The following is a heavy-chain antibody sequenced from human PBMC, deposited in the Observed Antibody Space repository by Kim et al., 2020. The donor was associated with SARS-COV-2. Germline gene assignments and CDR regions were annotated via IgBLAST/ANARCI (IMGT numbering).Heavy chain of an antibody. Sequence: GGSLRLSCAASGFAFTSYAVSWVRQAPGKGLEWVSSISGSGGGTYYADSVKGRFTISRDNSRNTVSLQMNILRADDTAIYYCAKVFSSDFVWVRYFDYWGQGTLVTVSS. CDR2: ISGSGGGT. D-gene: IGHD3-16*01. J-gene: IGHJ4*02. CDR3: AKVFSSDFVWVRYFDY. CDR1: GFAFTSYA. V-gene: IGHV3-23*01.